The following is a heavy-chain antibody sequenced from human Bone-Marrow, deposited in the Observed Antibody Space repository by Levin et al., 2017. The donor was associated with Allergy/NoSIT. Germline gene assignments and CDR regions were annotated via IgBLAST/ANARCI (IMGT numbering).Heavy chain of an antibody. CDR3: ARDPPHSFGGYDY. V-gene: IGHV1-2*02. CDR1: GYTFTDYF. Sequence: PVASVKVSCKASGYTFTDYFIHWVRQAPGQGLEWMGWISGNNGGTSYAQKFQGRVTMTRDTSISTAYMELNRLTSDDTAVYYCARDPPHSFGGYDYWAQGALVTVSS. D-gene: IGHD5-12*01. J-gene: IGHJ4*02. CDR2: ISGNNGGT.